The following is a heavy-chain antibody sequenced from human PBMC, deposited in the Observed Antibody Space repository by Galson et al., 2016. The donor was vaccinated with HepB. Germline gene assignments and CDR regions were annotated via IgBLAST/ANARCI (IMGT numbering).Heavy chain of an antibody. V-gene: IGHV6-1*01. D-gene: IGHD1-7*01. CDR2: TYYKSKWYN. CDR1: GDSVSSNSVA. Sequence: CAISGDSVSSNSVAWNWIRQSPSRGLEWLGRTYYKSKWYNDYAVSVQSRITINPDTSKNQFSLQLDPMTPEDTAVYYCARTSPFNTGTFDYWGQGTLVTVSS. J-gene: IGHJ4*02. CDR3: ARTSPFNTGTFDY.